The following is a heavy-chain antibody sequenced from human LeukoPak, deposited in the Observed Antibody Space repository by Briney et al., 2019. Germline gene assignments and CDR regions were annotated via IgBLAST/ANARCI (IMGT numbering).Heavy chain of an antibody. J-gene: IGHJ4*02. V-gene: IGHV4-59*08. CDR3: ARFGITVVRGGKYYFDY. CDR2: IYYSGAT. CDR1: GGSISNYY. Sequence: SETLSLTCTVSGGSISNYYWSWIRRPPGKGLEWIGHIYYSGATKYNPSLKSRITMSVDTSKNQFSLMLSSVTAADTAVYYCARFGITVVRGGKYYFDYWGQGTLVTASS. D-gene: IGHD3-10*01.